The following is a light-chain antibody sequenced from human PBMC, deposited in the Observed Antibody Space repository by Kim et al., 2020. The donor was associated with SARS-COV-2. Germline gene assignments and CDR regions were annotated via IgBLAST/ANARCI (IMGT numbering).Light chain of an antibody. CDR3: LQHNTYPIT. V-gene: IGKV1-17*01. Sequence: AAVGDRVTITCRASQDMRNDLGWYQQNPGRAPKRLIYGASSLQSGVPSRFSGSGSGTEFTLTISSLQPEDFATYFFLQHNTYPITFGQGTRLEIK. CDR2: GAS. CDR1: QDMRND. J-gene: IGKJ5*01.